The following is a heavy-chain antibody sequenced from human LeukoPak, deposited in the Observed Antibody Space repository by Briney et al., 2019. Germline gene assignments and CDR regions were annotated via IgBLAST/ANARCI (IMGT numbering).Heavy chain of an antibody. J-gene: IGHJ6*03. D-gene: IGHD3-22*01. V-gene: IGHV1-8*01. CDR3: ARTSYYYDSSVFYYMDV. CDR2: MNPNSGNT. Sequence: ASVKVSCKASGYTFTSYDINWVRQATGQGLEWMGWMNPNSGNTGYAQKFQGRVTMTRNTSISTAYMELSSLRSEDTAVYYCARTSYYYDSSVFYYMDVWGKGTTVTVSS. CDR1: GYTFTSYD.